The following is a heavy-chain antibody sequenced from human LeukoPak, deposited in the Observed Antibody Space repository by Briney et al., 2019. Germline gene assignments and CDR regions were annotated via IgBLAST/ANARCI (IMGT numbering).Heavy chain of an antibody. J-gene: IGHJ5*02. CDR2: IDDSGRT. CDR3: ARRCPSSSWFKRSNWFDP. CDR1: GDSIGRYY. V-gene: IGHV4-59*12. Sequence: SETLSLTCTGSGDSIGRYYWNWIRQPPGKGPEWMGYIDDSGRTNYNHSLKSLVTISKDTSRNQFSLKLSSVTAADTAVYYCARRCPSSSWFKRSNWFDPWGQGTLVTVSS. D-gene: IGHD6-13*01.